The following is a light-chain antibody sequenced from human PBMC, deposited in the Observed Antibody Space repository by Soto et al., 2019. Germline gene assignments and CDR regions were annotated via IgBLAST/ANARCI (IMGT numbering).Light chain of an antibody. CDR3: QQYNRSRT. Sequence: DVQMAQSASSVSAAVGCRFTITCRASQGISSWLAWYQQRPVKAPKLLIPAASSLESGVPSSFSGSGSTTDFILTISRQSPDDFTTYYRQQYNRSRTFGQGTKVDIK. J-gene: IGKJ1*01. CDR1: QGISSW. CDR2: AAS. V-gene: IGKV1-12*01.